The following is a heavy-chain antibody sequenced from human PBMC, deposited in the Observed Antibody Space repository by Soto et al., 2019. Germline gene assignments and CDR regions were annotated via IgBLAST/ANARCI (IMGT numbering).Heavy chain of an antibody. V-gene: IGHV3-21*02. CDR2: ITSSSSHI. Sequence: EVQLVESGGGLVKPGGSLRLSCAASGFTLSSYTMNWVRQASGKGLEWVASITSSSSHIYYADSVKGRFTISRDNAGNSLYLQMNSLIAEDTAVYYCVRERGPSSFNGMDVWDQGTTVTVSS. CDR3: VRERGPSSFNGMDV. D-gene: IGHD3-10*01. CDR1: GFTLSSYT. J-gene: IGHJ6*02.